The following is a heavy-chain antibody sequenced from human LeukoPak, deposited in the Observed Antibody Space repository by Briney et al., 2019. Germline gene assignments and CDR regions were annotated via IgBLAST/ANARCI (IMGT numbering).Heavy chain of an antibody. CDR3: ATTTAGFPTKN. CDR1: GGSFSGYY. J-gene: IGHJ4*02. V-gene: IGHV4-34*01. Sequence: PSETLSLTCAVYGGSFSGYYWSWIRQPPGKGLEWIGEINHSGSTNYNPSLKSRVTISVDTSKNQFSLKLSSVTAADTAVYYCATTTAGFPTKNWGQGTLATVSS. D-gene: IGHD1-14*01. CDR2: INHSGST.